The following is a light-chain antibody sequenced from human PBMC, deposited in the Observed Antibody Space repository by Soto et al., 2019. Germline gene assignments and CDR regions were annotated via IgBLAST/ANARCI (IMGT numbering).Light chain of an antibody. CDR2: EVS. CDR3: TSYTGSKNRV. CDR1: SSDVARYNY. Sequence: QPVLAQPASVSGSPRQSITISCTGTSSDVARYNYVSWYQQHPGKAPTLMISEVSNRPSGVSNRFSGSKSGNTASLTISGLQAEDEAEYSCTSYTGSKNRVFGNGTKLTV. V-gene: IGLV2-14*01. J-gene: IGLJ6*01.